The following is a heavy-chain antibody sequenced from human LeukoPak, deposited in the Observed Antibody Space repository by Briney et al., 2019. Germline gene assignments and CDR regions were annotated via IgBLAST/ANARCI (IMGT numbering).Heavy chain of an antibody. CDR3: ARDLGIAAAGPYYFDY. Sequence: GRSLRLSCAASGFTFSSYIMNWVRQAPGKGLEWVSSISSSSSYIYYADSVKGRFTISRDNAKNSLYLQMNSLRAEDTAVYYCARDLGIAAAGPYYFDYWGQGTLVTVSS. CDR2: ISSSSSYI. D-gene: IGHD6-13*01. V-gene: IGHV3-21*01. J-gene: IGHJ4*02. CDR1: GFTFSSYI.